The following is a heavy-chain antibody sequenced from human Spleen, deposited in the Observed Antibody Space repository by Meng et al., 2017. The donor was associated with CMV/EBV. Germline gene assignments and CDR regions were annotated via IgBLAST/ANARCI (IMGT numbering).Heavy chain of an antibody. D-gene: IGHD5-24*01. CDR3: ARGRWHSRGDY. CDR1: GYTFTSYD. J-gene: IGHJ4*02. V-gene: IGHV1-8*03. Sequence: SCKASGYTFTSYDINWVRQATGQGLEWMGWMNPNSGNTGYAQKFQGRVTITRNTSISTAYMELSSLRSEDTAVYYCARGRWHSRGDYWGQGTLVTVSS. CDR2: MNPNSGNT.